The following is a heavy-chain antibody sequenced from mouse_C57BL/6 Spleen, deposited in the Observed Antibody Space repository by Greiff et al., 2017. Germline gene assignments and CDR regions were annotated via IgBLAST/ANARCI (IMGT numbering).Heavy chain of an antibody. CDR1: GFTFSSYG. V-gene: IGHV5-6*01. CDR3: ARLPYYGSSNWYFDV. CDR2: ISSGGSYT. D-gene: IGHD1-1*01. J-gene: IGHJ1*03. Sequence: EVKLVESGGDLVKPGGSLKLSCAASGFTFSSYGMSWVRQTPDKRLEWVATISSGGSYTYYPDSVKGRFTISRDNAKNTLYLQMSSLKSEDTAMYYCARLPYYGSSNWYFDVWGTGTTVTVSS.